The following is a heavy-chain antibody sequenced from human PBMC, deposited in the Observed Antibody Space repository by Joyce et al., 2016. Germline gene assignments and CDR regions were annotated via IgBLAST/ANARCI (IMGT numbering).Heavy chain of an antibody. CDR3: ASRVTSNAFDL. Sequence: EVQLVQSGAEVKKPGESLKISCKGSGYGFRNSWIGWVRQMPGKGLEWMGIIYLGDSDTRYRPSFQGQVTISADKSINTAYLQWSSLKASDTAMYYCASRVTSNAFDLWGQGTMVTVSS. V-gene: IGHV5-51*01. D-gene: IGHD4-23*01. J-gene: IGHJ3*01. CDR1: GYGFRNSW. CDR2: IYLGDSDT.